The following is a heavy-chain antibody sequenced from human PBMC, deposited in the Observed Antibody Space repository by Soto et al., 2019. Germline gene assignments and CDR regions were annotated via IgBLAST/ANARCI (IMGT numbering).Heavy chain of an antibody. J-gene: IGHJ3*01. CDR3: AVFDRGSGGSGGD. D-gene: IGHD2-15*01. CDR1: GGSISSGGYY. V-gene: IGHV4-31*03. Sequence: QVQLQESGPGLVKPSQTLSLTCPVSGGSISSGGYYWSWIRQHPGKGLEWIGYIYYSGSTYYNPSLKSRVTISVDTSKNQLSLKLISLTAADMDVYYCAVFDRGSGGSGGDWGHGTMVTVSS. CDR2: IYYSGST.